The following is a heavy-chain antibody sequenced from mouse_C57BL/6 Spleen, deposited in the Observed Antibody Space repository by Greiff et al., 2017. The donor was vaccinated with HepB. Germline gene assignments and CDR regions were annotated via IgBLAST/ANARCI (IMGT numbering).Heavy chain of an antibody. Sequence: VHVKQSVAELVRPGASVKLSCTASGFNIKNTYMHWVKQRPEQGLEWIGRIDPANGNTKYAPKFQGKATITADTSSNTAYLQLSSLTSEDTAIYYCARGFYGNWYFDVWGTGTTVTVSS. J-gene: IGHJ1*03. CDR2: IDPANGNT. CDR1: GFNIKNTY. V-gene: IGHV14-3*01. CDR3: ARGFYGNWYFDV. D-gene: IGHD2-1*01.